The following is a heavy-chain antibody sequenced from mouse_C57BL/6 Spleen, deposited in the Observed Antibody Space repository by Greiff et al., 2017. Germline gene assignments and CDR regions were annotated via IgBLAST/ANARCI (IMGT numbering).Heavy chain of an antibody. V-gene: IGHV2-9-1*01. CDR3: ARYGYDWYWYFEG. J-gene: IGHJ1*03. CDR1: GFSLTSYA. Sequence: VKLVESGPGLVAPSQSLSITCTVSGFSLTSYAISWVRQPPGKGLEWLGVIWTGGGTNYNSALKSRMSISKDNSKSQVFLKMNSLQTDDTARYYCARYGYDWYWYFEGWGTGTTVTVAS. D-gene: IGHD2-2*01. CDR2: IWTGGGT.